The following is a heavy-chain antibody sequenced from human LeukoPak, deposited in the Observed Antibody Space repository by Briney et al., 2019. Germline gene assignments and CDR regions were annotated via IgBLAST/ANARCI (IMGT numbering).Heavy chain of an antibody. V-gene: IGHV1-69*13. CDR3: ARGIAARRLNWFDP. D-gene: IGHD6-6*01. CDR1: GGTFSSYA. J-gene: IGHJ5*02. Sequence: ASVKVSCKASGGTFSSYAISWVRQAPGQGLEWMGGIIPIFGTANYAQKFQGRVTITADESTSTAYMELSSLRSEDTAVYYCARGIAARRLNWFDPWGQGTPVTVSS. CDR2: IIPIFGTA.